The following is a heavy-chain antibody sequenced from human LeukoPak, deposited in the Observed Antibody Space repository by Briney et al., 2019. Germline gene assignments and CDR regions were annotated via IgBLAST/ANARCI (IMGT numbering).Heavy chain of an antibody. D-gene: IGHD2-2*01. J-gene: IGHJ4*02. CDR2: ISASGDTT. V-gene: IGHV3-23*01. Sequence: GGSLRLSCAASGFTFSTYVMTWVRQAPGKGLEWVSTISASGDTTYYADSVKGRFTISRDNSKNTLYLQMNSLRAEDTAVYSCAIKEIPARVARYLDYWAREPWSSSP. CDR3: AIKEIPARVARYLDY. CDR1: GFTFSTYV.